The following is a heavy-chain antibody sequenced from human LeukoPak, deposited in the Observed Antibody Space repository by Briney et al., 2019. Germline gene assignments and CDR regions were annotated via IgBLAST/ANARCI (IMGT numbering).Heavy chain of an antibody. CDR3: TRYYGSGSYPSGD. J-gene: IGHJ4*02. CDR1: GFTFSNAW. Sequence: GGSLRLSCAASGFTFSNAWMSWFRQAPGKGLEWVGFIRSKAYGGTTEYAASVKGRFTISRDDSKSIAYLQMNSLKTEDTAVYYCTRYYGSGSYPSGDWGQGTLVTVSS. CDR2: IRSKAYGGTT. V-gene: IGHV3-49*03. D-gene: IGHD3-10*01.